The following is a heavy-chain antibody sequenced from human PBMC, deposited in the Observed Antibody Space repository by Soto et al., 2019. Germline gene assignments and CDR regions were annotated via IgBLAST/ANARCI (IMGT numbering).Heavy chain of an antibody. CDR1: GYTFTNYG. CDR2: ISAYNGDT. V-gene: IGHV1-18*04. CDR3: ARDVPFRTVSSERRYYYSGMDV. Sequence: QVQLVQSATEVKKPGASVKVSCKASGYTFTNYGFSWVRQAPGQGLEWMGWISAYNGDTNYAQKLQGRVTMTTDTATRTVYMDLRRLRSDDTAVYYCARDVPFRTVSSERRYYYSGMDVWGQGTTVTVSS. D-gene: IGHD1-1*01. J-gene: IGHJ6*02.